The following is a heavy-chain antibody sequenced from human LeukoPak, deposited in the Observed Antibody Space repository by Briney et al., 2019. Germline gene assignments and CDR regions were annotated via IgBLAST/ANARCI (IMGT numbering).Heavy chain of an antibody. CDR1: GFSISNAY. D-gene: IGHD5-24*01. CDR2: ISGSGTIK. J-gene: IGHJ4*02. CDR3: SRRDY. Sequence: TGGSLRLSCAASGFSISNAYMSWVRQAPGKGLECVSVISGSGTIKYYADSVKGRFTISRDNSKNTLYLQMNSLRAEDTAVYYCSRRDYWGQGTLVTVSS. V-gene: IGHV3-23*01.